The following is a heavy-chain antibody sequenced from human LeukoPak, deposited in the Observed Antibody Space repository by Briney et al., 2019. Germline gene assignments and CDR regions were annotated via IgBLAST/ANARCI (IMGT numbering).Heavy chain of an antibody. D-gene: IGHD5-24*01. V-gene: IGHV1-2*02. CDR1: GYAFTAYH. Sequence: ASVKVSCKASGYAFTAYHLYWLRQAPGQELESMGLINPKNGDTNYAQSFQGRVTMTRDSSISTVYMELSRLSSDDTAVYYCARENYNQAFDFWGQGSLVTVSS. CDR2: INPKNGDT. J-gene: IGHJ4*02. CDR3: ARENYNQAFDF.